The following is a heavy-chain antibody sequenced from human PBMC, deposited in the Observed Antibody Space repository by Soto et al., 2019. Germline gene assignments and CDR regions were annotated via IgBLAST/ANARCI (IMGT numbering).Heavy chain of an antibody. D-gene: IGHD4-4*01. CDR3: VTDSGVTPLNRFDA. Sequence: PSENLSLTCSVSGGSLREFGHFWTWIRQRPGRGLERIGYSTYTGVTYYSPSLQSRISISVDTSKNQFSLTLNSVAAADTAVYYSVTDSGVTPLNRFDAWGQGPLVT. CDR1: GGSLREFGHF. CDR2: STYTGVT. V-gene: IGHV4-31*03. J-gene: IGHJ5*01.